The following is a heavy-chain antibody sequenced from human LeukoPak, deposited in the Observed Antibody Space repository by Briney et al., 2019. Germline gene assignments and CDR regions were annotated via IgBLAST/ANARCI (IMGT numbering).Heavy chain of an antibody. Sequence: GGSLRLSCAASGFTFSSYAMHWVRQAPGKGLEWVAVISYDGSNKYYADSVKGRFTISRDNSKNTLYLQMNSLRAEDTAVYYCANTIFGVVTPESGYWGQGTLVTVSS. CDR3: ANTIFGVVTPESGY. J-gene: IGHJ4*02. D-gene: IGHD3-3*01. CDR2: ISYDGSNK. V-gene: IGHV3-30-3*01. CDR1: GFTFSSYA.